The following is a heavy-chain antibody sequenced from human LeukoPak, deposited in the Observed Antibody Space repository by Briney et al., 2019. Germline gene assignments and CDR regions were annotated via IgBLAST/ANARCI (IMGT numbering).Heavy chain of an antibody. Sequence: ASVKVSCKASGYTFTSYGISWVRQAPGQGLEWMGWLSAYNGNTNYAQKLQGRVTMTTDTSTSTAYMELRSLRSDDTAVYYCARDLLPPRTALIAAAGTGYWGQGTLVTVSS. CDR1: GYTFTSYG. CDR2: LSAYNGNT. CDR3: ARDLLPPRTALIAAAGTGY. J-gene: IGHJ4*02. V-gene: IGHV1-18*01. D-gene: IGHD6-13*01.